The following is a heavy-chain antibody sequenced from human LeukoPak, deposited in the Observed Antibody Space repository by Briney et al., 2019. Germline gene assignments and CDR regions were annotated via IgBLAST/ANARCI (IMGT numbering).Heavy chain of an antibody. Sequence: PSETLSLTCTVSGGSISSSSYYWGWIRQPPGKGLEWIGSIYYSGSTYYNPSLKSRVTISVDTSKNQFSLRLSSVTASDTAVYYCARQYGSGSYYPPFDYWGQGTLVTVSS. CDR3: ARQYGSGSYYPPFDY. V-gene: IGHV4-39*01. CDR2: IYYSGST. CDR1: GGSISSSSYY. D-gene: IGHD3-10*01. J-gene: IGHJ4*02.